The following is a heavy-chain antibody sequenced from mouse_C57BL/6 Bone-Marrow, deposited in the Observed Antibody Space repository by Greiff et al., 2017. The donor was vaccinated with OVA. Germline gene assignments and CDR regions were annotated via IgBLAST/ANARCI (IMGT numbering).Heavy chain of an antibody. V-gene: IGHV1-50*01. J-gene: IGHJ2*01. D-gene: IGHD1-1*01. CDR2: IDPSDSYT. Sequence: QVQLQQSGAELVKPGASVKLSCKASGSTFTSYWMQWVKQRPGQGLGWIGEIDPSDSYTNYNQKFKGKATLTVDTSSSTAYMQLSSLTSEDSAVYYCARGDYYGSSWEFDYWGQGTTLTVSS. CDR1: GSTFTSYW. CDR3: ARGDYYGSSWEFDY.